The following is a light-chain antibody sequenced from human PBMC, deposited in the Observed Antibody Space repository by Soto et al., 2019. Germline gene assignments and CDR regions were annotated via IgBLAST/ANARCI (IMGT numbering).Light chain of an antibody. J-gene: IGLJ1*01. Sequence: QSALSRRASGLRCPGEAITISCCVINSEICTYNYVAWYQQHRGKARKLMIYDVSNLPYGVYNRFSGQKYGNTACLTTSGLQAQEADDYYCSSYTSSTSFYFGPGTKVTVL. CDR2: DVS. V-gene: IGLV2-14*01. CDR1: NSEICTYNY. CDR3: SSYTSSTSFY.